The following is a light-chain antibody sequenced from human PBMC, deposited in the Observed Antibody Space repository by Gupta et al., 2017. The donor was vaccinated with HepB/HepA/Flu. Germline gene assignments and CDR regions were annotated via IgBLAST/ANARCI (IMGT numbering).Light chain of an antibody. Sequence: QSALTQPRSVSGSPGQSVTISCTGTSTDVGNYNYVSWYQQHPGKAPKLMIYDVIKRPSGVPDRFSGSKSGNTASLTISGLQAEDEADYYCCSYAGTYTYVFGNGIKVTVL. CDR2: DVI. V-gene: IGLV2-11*01. CDR3: CSYAGTYTYV. J-gene: IGLJ1*01. CDR1: STDVGNYNY.